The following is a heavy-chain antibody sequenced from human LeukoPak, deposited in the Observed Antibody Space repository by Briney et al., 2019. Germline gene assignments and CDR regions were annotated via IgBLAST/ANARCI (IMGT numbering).Heavy chain of an antibody. J-gene: IGHJ6*02. CDR3: ARDFTWPAGMRGGNYFGMDV. Sequence: SQTLSLTCAISGDSVSSNSAGWNWIKQSPSRGLEWLGRTYYRSKWYNDYALSVKSRITINPDTSKNQFSLQLNSVTPEDTAVYYCARDFTWPAGMRGGNYFGMDVWGQGTTVTVSS. V-gene: IGHV6-1*01. CDR1: GDSVSSNSAG. CDR2: TYYRSKWYN. D-gene: IGHD2-2*01.